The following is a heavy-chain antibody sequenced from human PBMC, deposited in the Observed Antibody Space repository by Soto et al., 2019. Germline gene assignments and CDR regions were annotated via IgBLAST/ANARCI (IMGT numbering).Heavy chain of an antibody. V-gene: IGHV4-30-4*01. D-gene: IGHD3-10*01. CDR3: ASDRYDGLGSFDY. Sequence: QVQLQESGPGLVKPSQTLSLTCTVSGGSISSGDFYWSWIRQPPGKGLEWIGYIFYSGSTYYNPSLKRRVTISVDTSKNQLSLQLSSVTAADTAVYYCASDRYDGLGSFDYWGQGTLVTVSS. CDR2: IFYSGST. J-gene: IGHJ4*02. CDR1: GGSISSGDFY.